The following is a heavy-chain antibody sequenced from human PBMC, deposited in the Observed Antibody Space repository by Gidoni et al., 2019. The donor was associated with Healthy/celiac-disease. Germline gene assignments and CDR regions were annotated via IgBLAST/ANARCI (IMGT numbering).Heavy chain of an antibody. V-gene: IGHV1-18*01. D-gene: IGHD4-17*01. Sequence: QVQLVQSGAEVKKPGASVKVSCKASGSTFTSYGFSWVRPAPGQGLEWRGWISAYNGNTNDAQKLQGRVTMTTDTSTSTAYMELRSLRSDDTAGYYCARDSPHGDAPSYYYYGMDVWGQGTTVTVSS. CDR1: GSTFTSYG. J-gene: IGHJ6*02. CDR3: ARDSPHGDAPSYYYYGMDV. CDR2: ISAYNGNT.